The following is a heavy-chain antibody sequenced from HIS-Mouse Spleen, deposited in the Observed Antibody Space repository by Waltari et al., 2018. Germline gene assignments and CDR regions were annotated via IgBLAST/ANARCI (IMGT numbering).Heavy chain of an antibody. D-gene: IGHD3-3*01. Sequence: QVQLVQSGAEVKKPGASVKVSCKASGYTFTGYYMHWVRQAPGQGLEWRGWINPTSGGTNYAQKFQGRVTMTRDTSISTAYMELSRLRSDDTAVYYCARGLRFSDYWGQGTLVTVSS. V-gene: IGHV1-2*02. J-gene: IGHJ4*02. CDR2: INPTSGGT. CDR1: GYTFTGYY. CDR3: ARGLRFSDY.